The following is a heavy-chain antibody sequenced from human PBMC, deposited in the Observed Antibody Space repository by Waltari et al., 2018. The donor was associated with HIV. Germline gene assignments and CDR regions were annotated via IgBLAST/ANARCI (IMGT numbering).Heavy chain of an antibody. CDR3: ARGSKTGTSGWFDP. CDR2: INHSGST. Sequence: QVQLQQWGAGLLKPSETLSLTCAVYGGSFSGYYWSWIRQPPGKGLEWIGEINHSGSTNYNPALKSRGTISVDTSKNQFSRKLSSVTAADTAVYYCARGSKTGTSGWFDPWGQGTLVTVSS. CDR1: GGSFSGYY. V-gene: IGHV4-34*01. J-gene: IGHJ5*02. D-gene: IGHD3-9*01.